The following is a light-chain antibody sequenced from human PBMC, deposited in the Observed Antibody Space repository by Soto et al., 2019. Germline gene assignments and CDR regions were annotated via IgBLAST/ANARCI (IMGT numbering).Light chain of an antibody. J-gene: IGKJ1*01. Sequence: DIQMTQSPSSLSASVGDRVTITCRASQSISVYLNWYQQKPGKAPKLLIYAASTLQSGVPPRFSGSGSGTDFTLIISSLQPEDFATYYCQQSYSTPAFGQGTKVEIK. CDR2: AAS. CDR1: QSISVY. V-gene: IGKV1-39*01. CDR3: QQSYSTPA.